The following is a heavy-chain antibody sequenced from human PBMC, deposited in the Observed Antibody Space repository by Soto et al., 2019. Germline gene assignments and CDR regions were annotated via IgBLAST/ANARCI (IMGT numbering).Heavy chain of an antibody. CDR1: GYTFSTYA. Sequence: QVQLVQAGAEERKPGASVKVSCKASGYTFSTYAMHWVRRAPGQSLEWMGWFNGGNGNIKYSQKFEGRVTITTDTAASTAYMELNMLRSEDTAVYYCARGNVRGGCLDYWGPGTLVSVSS. J-gene: IGHJ4*02. CDR3: ARGNVRGGCLDY. CDR2: FNGGNGNI. V-gene: IGHV1-3*05. D-gene: IGHD3-10*01.